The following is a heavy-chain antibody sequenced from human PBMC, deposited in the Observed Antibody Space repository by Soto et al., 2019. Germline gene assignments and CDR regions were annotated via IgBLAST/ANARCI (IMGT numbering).Heavy chain of an antibody. CDR3: ARAPTLGTTGDLDY. CDR2: ITPQSGEI. CDR1: GYTFTDYH. J-gene: IGHJ4*02. D-gene: IGHD1-26*01. Sequence: QVHLVQSGAEVKRPGDSVKVSCKASGYTFTDYHLHWVRQAPGQGLEWMGRITPQSGEIYYSPKFQGRVTLTRDTSISTGYMELTTLTFDDTAVYYCARAPTLGTTGDLDYWGQGTLATVSP. V-gene: IGHV1-2*02.